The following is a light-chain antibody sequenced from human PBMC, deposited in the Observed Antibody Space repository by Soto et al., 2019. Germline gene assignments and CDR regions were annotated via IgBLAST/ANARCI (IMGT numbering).Light chain of an antibody. Sequence: EIVMTQSPATLSVSPGERATLSCRASQSVSSNLAWYQQKPGQAPRLLIYGASTRATGIPARFSGSGSGTEFTLTISSLQSEDFAEYHCQQYANWPKTFGQGTKVDIK. V-gene: IGKV3-15*01. J-gene: IGKJ1*01. CDR2: GAS. CDR1: QSVSSN. CDR3: QQYANWPKT.